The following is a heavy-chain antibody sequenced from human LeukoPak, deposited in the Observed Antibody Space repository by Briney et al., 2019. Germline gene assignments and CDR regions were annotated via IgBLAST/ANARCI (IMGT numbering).Heavy chain of an antibody. CDR2: ISSSSSYI. V-gene: IGHV3-21*01. J-gene: IGHJ6*02. Sequence: PGESLRLSCAASGFTFSSYSMNWVRQAPGKGLEWVSSISSSSSYIYYADSVKGRFTISRDNAKNSLYLQMNSLRAEDTAVYYCARGPPTILGYYYYYYGMDVWGQGTTVTVSS. CDR3: ARGPPTILGYYYYYYGMDV. D-gene: IGHD3-3*01. CDR1: GFTFSSYS.